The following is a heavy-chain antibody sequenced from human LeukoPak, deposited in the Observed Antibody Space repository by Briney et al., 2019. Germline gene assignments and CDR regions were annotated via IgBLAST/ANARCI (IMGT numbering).Heavy chain of an antibody. V-gene: IGHV1-8*01. D-gene: IGHD3-9*01. J-gene: IGHJ4*02. CDR1: GYTFTSYD. Sequence: GASVKVSCKASGYTFTSYDINWVRQAAGQGLEWMGWMNPNSGNTGYAQKFQGRVTMTTDTSTSTAYMELRSLRSDDTAVYYCAREAGYDILTGYYSYYFDYWGQGTLVTVSS. CDR3: AREAGYDILTGYYSYYFDY. CDR2: MNPNSGNT.